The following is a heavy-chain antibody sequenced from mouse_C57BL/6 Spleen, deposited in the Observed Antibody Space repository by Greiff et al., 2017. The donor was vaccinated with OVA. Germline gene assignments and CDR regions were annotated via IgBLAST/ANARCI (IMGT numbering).Heavy chain of an antibody. CDR3: ARLDYGSGYAMDY. CDR1: GFTFSDYY. V-gene: IGHV5-16*01. Sequence: EVKLMESEGGLVQPGSSMKLSCTASGFTFSDYYMAWVRQVPEKGLEWVANINYDGSSTYYLDSLKSRFIISRDNAKNILYLQMSSLKSEDTATYYCARLDYGSGYAMDYWGQGTSVTVSS. J-gene: IGHJ4*01. D-gene: IGHD1-1*01. CDR2: INYDGSST.